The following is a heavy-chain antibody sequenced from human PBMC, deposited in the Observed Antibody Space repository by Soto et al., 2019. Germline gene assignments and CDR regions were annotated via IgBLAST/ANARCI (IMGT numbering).Heavy chain of an antibody. CDR1: GFSLSTSGVG. Sequence: QITLKESGPTLVKPTQTLTLTCTFSGFSLSTSGVGVGWIRQPPEKALEWLALIYWDDDKRYSPSLKSRLTITKDTSKNQVVLTVTNMDPVDTATYCCVLGTRRVVTSWGQGALVTVSS. D-gene: IGHD3-16*02. CDR2: IYWDDDK. CDR3: VLGTRRVVTS. V-gene: IGHV2-5*02. J-gene: IGHJ5*02.